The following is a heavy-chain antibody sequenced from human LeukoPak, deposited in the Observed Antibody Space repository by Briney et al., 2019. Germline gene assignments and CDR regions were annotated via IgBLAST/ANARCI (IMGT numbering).Heavy chain of an antibody. Sequence: PGGSLRLSCAASGFSFSTYWMHWARQAPGKGLVWVSRISTDGSNTIYADSVKGRFTISRDNAKSTLYLQMDSPRAEDTAVYYCLYGSGWYFDYWGQGTLVTVSS. V-gene: IGHV3-74*01. D-gene: IGHD6-19*01. CDR3: LYGSGWYFDY. CDR2: ISTDGSNT. J-gene: IGHJ4*02. CDR1: GFSFSTYW.